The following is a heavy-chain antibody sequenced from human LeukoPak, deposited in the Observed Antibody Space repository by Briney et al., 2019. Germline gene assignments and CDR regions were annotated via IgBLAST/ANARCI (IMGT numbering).Heavy chain of an antibody. CDR2: ISGSGGST. CDR1: GFTFSSYA. D-gene: IGHD3-10*01. Sequence: GGSLRLSCAASGFTFSSYAMSWVRQAPGKGLEWVSAISGSGGSTYYADSVKGLFTISRDNSKNTLYLQMNSLRAEDTAVYYCAKRSRRLTVVRGVPREDVWGQGTSVTVSS. V-gene: IGHV3-23*01. J-gene: IGHJ6*02. CDR3: AKRSRRLTVVRGVPREDV.